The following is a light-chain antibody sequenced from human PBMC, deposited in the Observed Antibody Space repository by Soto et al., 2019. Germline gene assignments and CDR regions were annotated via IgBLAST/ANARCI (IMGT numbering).Light chain of an antibody. CDR2: AAS. CDR3: LQDYNYPYT. V-gene: IGKV1-6*01. Sequence: AIRMTQSPSSLSASVGDRVTITCRASQGIRNDLGWYQQKPGKAPKLLIYAASSLQSGVPSRFSGSGSGTDFTLTISSLEHEDFATYYCLQDYNYPYTFGQGTKLEIK. CDR1: QGIRND. J-gene: IGKJ2*01.